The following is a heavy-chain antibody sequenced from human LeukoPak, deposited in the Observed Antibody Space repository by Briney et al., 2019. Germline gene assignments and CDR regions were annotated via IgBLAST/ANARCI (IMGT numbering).Heavy chain of an antibody. D-gene: IGHD6-19*01. V-gene: IGHV4-59*01. CDR1: GDSIGSYF. CDR2: IYHSGST. J-gene: IGHJ6*03. Sequence: PSETLSLICTVSGDSIGSYFWSWIRQSPGKGLEWIGHIYHSGSTNYNPSLKSRVTISIDTSKNQFSLKLTSVTSADTAVYYCAKYAPAYTSGWSDFYSVLAFWAKGPTFPVSS. CDR3: AKYAPAYTSGWSDFYSVLAF.